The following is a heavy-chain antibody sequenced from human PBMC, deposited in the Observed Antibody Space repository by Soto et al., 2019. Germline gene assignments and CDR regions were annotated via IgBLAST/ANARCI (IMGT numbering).Heavy chain of an antibody. CDR3: ARVGSSGWSPDY. Sequence: PETLSLTCTVSGGSISGHYWIWIRQSPGKGLEWIGYIFYSGSTNYNPSLKSRVTLSADTSKNQFSLRLSSVTAADTAVYYCARVGSSGWSPDYWGQGTRVTVSS. CDR2: IFYSGST. V-gene: IGHV4-59*11. CDR1: GGSISGHY. J-gene: IGHJ4*02. D-gene: IGHD6-19*01.